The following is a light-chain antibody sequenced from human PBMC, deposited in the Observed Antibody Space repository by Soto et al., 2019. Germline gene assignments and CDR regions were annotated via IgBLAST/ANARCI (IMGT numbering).Light chain of an antibody. V-gene: IGKV3-11*01. CDR2: DAS. J-gene: IGKJ5*01. Sequence: EIVMTQSPATLSVSPGERATLSCRASQSVSRYLAWYQQKPGQAPRLLIYDASNRATGIPARFSGSGSGTDFSLTISRLEPEDFAVYYCQQHGDSPITFGQGTRLEIK. CDR1: QSVSRY. CDR3: QQHGDSPIT.